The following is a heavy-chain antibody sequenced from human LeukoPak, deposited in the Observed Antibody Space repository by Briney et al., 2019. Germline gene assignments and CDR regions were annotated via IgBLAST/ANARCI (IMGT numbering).Heavy chain of an antibody. D-gene: IGHD3-10*01. V-gene: IGHV4-34*01. CDR1: GGSFSGYY. CDR3: TRDQRGLQY. CDR2: INHSGST. Sequence: PSETLSLTCAVYGGSFSGYYWSWIRQPPGKGLEWIGEINHSGSTNYNPSLKSRVTISVDTSKNQFSLKLSSVTAADTAVYYCTRDQRGLQYWGQGAPVTVSS. J-gene: IGHJ4*02.